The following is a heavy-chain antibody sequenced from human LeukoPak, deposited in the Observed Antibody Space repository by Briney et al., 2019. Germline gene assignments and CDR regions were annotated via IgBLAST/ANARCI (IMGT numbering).Heavy chain of an antibody. V-gene: IGHV4-59*01. CDR2: IYYSGST. J-gene: IGHJ4*02. CDR1: GGSISSYY. D-gene: IGHD6-19*01. Sequence: SETLSLTCTVSGGSISSYYWSWIRQPPGKGLEWIGYIYYSGSTNYNPSLKSRVAISVDTSENQFSLKLSSVTAADTAVYYCARAAGRKSSSGYFDYWGQGTLVTVSS. CDR3: ARAAGRKSSSGYFDY.